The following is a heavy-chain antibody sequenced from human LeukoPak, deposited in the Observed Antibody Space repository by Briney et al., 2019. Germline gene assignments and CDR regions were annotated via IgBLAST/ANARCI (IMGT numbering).Heavy chain of an antibody. V-gene: IGHV3-13*01. CDR2: IGTAGDT. CDR1: GFTFSNYD. CDR3: ALSIAARWGLFDY. Sequence: GGSLRLSCAASGFTFSNYDMHWVRQVPGKGLEWVSVIGTAGDTYYPGSVKGRFTISRDNSKNTLYLQMNSLRAEDTAVYYCALSIAARWGLFDYWGQGTLVTVSS. D-gene: IGHD6-6*01. J-gene: IGHJ4*02.